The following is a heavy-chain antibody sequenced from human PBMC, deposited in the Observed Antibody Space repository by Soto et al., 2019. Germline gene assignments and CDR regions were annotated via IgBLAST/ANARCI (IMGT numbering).Heavy chain of an antibody. CDR3: TAAPFVIVVVVAALPINYYYMDV. CDR2: IKSKTDGGTT. CDR1: GFTFSNAW. J-gene: IGHJ6*03. D-gene: IGHD2-15*01. V-gene: IGHV3-15*01. Sequence: GGSLRLSCAASGFTFSNAWMSWVRQAPGKGLEWVGRIKSKTDGGTTDYAAPVKGRFTISRDDSKNTLYLQMNSQKTEATAVYCCTAAPFVIVVVVAALPINYYYMDVWGKGTTVTVSS.